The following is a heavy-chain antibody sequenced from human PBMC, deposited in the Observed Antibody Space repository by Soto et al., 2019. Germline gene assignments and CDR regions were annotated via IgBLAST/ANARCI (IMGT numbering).Heavy chain of an antibody. Sequence: SETLSLTCAVYGGSFSGYYWTWIRQPPGTGLEWIGEINHSGSTNYNPSLKSRVTISVDTSKNQFSLKLSSVTAADTAVYYCARPYGGNSGGWFDPWGQGTLVTAPQ. J-gene: IGHJ5*02. CDR3: ARPYGGNSGGWFDP. CDR1: GGSFSGYY. D-gene: IGHD4-17*01. CDR2: INHSGST. V-gene: IGHV4-34*01.